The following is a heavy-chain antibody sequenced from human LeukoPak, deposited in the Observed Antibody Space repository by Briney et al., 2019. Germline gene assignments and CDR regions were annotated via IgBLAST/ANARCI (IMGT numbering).Heavy chain of an antibody. Sequence: GGSLRLSCAVSGLTFSGFWMSWSRQAPGKGLEWVASINSDGSEGYYADVVKGRFTISRDNAKNSLYLQIKSLRAEDTAVYYCARSSYSSSSSVWGQGTMVTVSS. CDR1: GLTFSGFW. V-gene: IGHV3-7*03. CDR2: INSDGSEG. D-gene: IGHD6-6*01. CDR3: ARSSYSSSSSV. J-gene: IGHJ3*01.